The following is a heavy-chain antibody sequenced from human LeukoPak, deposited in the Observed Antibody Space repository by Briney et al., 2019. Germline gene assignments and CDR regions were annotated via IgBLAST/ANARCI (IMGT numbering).Heavy chain of an antibody. D-gene: IGHD1-26*01. CDR1: GGSITSYY. CDR3: ARAAYSGSYLTAFDI. V-gene: IGHV4-59*08. Sequence: SETLSLTCTVSGGSITSYYWSWIRQPPGKGLEWIGYIYYSGSTNYNPSLKSRVTISIDTSKIQFSLKLSSVSAADTALYYCARAAYSGSYLTAFDIWGQGTMVTVSS. J-gene: IGHJ3*02. CDR2: IYYSGST.